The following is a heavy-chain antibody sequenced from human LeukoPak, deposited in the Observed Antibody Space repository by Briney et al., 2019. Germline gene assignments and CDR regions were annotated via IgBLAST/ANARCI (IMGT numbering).Heavy chain of an antibody. J-gene: IGHJ4*02. CDR1: GFTFSSSW. D-gene: IGHD2-8*01. V-gene: IGHV3-7*01. Sequence: GGSLRLSCVVSGFTFSSSWMTWVRQAPGKGLEWVANIKQDGSETHYVDSVKGRFTISRDNAKNSLYLQMNSLRAEDTAVYYCAREPGIGYAFDIWGQGTLVTVSS. CDR2: IKQDGSET. CDR3: AREPGIGYAFDI.